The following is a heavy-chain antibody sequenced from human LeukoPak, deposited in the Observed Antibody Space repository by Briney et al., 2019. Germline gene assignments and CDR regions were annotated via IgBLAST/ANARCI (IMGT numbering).Heavy chain of an antibody. J-gene: IGHJ4*02. CDR2: INPSGGST. CDR1: GYTFTSYY. Sequence: GASVKVSCKASGYTFTSYYMHWVRQAPGQGLEWMGIINPSGGSTSYAQEFQGRVTMTRDMSTSTVYMELSSLRSEDTAVYYCARSGGGYSGSYYRVFDYWGQGTLVTVSS. D-gene: IGHD1-26*01. V-gene: IGHV1-46*01. CDR3: ARSGGGYSGSYYRVFDY.